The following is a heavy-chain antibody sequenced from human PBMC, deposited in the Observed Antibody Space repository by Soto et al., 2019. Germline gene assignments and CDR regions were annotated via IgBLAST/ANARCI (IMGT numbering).Heavy chain of an antibody. J-gene: IGHJ4*02. CDR1: GGSFSGYY. D-gene: IGHD3-22*01. Sequence: SETLSLTCAVYGGSFSGYYWSWIRQPPGKGLEWIGEINHSGSTHYTPSLKSRVTISVDTSKNQFSLKLSSVTAADTAVYYCAAHPGYDSSGYHFDYWGQGTLVTVSS. V-gene: IGHV4-34*01. CDR3: AAHPGYDSSGYHFDY. CDR2: INHSGST.